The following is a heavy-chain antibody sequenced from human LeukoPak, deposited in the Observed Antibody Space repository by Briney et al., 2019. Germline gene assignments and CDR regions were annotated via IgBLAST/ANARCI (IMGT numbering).Heavy chain of an antibody. D-gene: IGHD3-9*01. CDR3: ARASSKQLAGYLPDGFDV. J-gene: IGHJ3*01. CDR1: GFTFSSYS. CDR2: ISSSGTYV. Sequence: PGGSLILSCAASGFTFSSYSMNWVRQAPGKGLEWVSSISSSGTYVYYADSVKGRFTISRGNAKNSLSLQMNSLRADDAAVYYCARASSKQLAGYLPDGFDVWGQGTMVTVSS. V-gene: IGHV3-21*01.